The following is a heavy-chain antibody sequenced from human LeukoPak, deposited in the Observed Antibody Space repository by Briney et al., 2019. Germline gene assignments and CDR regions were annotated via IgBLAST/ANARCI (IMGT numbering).Heavy chain of an antibody. CDR1: GYTFIDHY. Sequence: GASVKVSCKPSGYTFIDHYLHWVRQAPGQGLESMGWIDPDTGDTNYPQKFQGRLTITRDTSSSTAYMELNRLRSDDTAVYYCARAGHNSDSGGYDFWGLGTLVTVSS. V-gene: IGHV1-2*02. CDR2: IDPDTGDT. J-gene: IGHJ4*02. D-gene: IGHD3-22*01. CDR3: ARAGHNSDSGGYDF.